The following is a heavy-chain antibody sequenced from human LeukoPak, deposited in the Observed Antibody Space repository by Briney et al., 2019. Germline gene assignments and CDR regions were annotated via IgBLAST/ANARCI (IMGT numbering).Heavy chain of an antibody. D-gene: IGHD6-13*01. CDR1: GGSFSGYY. Sequence: SETLSLTCAVYGGSFSGYYWSWIRQPPGKGLEWIGEINHSGSTNYNPSLKSRVTISVDTSKNQFSLKLSSVTAADTAVYYCARGDGRQQQLVTFDYWGQGTLVTVSS. V-gene: IGHV4-34*01. J-gene: IGHJ4*02. CDR3: ARGDGRQQQLVTFDY. CDR2: INHSGST.